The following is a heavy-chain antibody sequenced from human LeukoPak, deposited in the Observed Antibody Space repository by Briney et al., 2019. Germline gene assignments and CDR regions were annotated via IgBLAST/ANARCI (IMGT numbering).Heavy chain of an antibody. CDR1: GFTFSSYG. CDR3: AKEGEGGYFDY. D-gene: IGHD3-10*01. V-gene: IGHV3-NL1*01. Sequence: GGSLRLSCAASGFTFSSYGMHWVRQAPGKGLKWVSVIYSGGSTYYEDSVKGRFTTSRDNSKNTLYLQMNSLRVEDTAVYYCAKEGEGGYFDYWGQGTLVTVSS. J-gene: IGHJ4*02. CDR2: IYSGGST.